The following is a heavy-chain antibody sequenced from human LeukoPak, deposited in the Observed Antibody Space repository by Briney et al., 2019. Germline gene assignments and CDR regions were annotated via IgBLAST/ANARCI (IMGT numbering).Heavy chain of an antibody. J-gene: IGHJ4*02. V-gene: IGHV4-61*01. CDR3: ARVLRAASWRSYDY. CDR2: IYYNGGT. D-gene: IGHD5-18*01. Sequence: SETLSLTCTASGDSVSNSLYYWSWIRQPPGKGLEWIGYIYYNGGTNYNPSLKSRVTISIDTSTNQFSLRLNSMTAADTAVYYCARVLRAASWRSYDYWGQGSLVTVSS. CDR1: GDSVSNSLYY.